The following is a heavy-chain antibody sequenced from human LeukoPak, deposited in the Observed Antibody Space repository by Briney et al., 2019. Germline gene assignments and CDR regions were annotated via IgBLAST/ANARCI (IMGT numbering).Heavy chain of an antibody. CDR1: GGSISRYY. Sequence: SEALSLTCTVSGGSISRYYWSWLRQPAGKGLEWIGRIYTSGSTNYNPSLKSRVTMSVDTSKNQFSLKLSSVTAADTAVYYCARDESPEHYDFWSGYYRYWYFDLWGRGTLVTVSS. CDR2: IYTSGST. V-gene: IGHV4-4*07. CDR3: ARDESPEHYDFWSGYYRYWYFDL. D-gene: IGHD3-3*01. J-gene: IGHJ2*01.